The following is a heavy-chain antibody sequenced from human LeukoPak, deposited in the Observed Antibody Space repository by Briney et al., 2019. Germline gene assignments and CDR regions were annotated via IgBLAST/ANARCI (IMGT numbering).Heavy chain of an antibody. CDR2: AHPSGGST. Sequence: APVKLSCKTSGSSFTNFYIHWVRQAPGPGLEWMGMAHPSGGSTISAQKFQHRVKMTTATSTRTVYMEMTGLTSDDTGIYYCGRYEFWGQGTQVTVSS. CDR1: GSSFTNFY. J-gene: IGHJ4*02. CDR3: GRYEF. D-gene: IGHD3-3*01. V-gene: IGHV1-46*01.